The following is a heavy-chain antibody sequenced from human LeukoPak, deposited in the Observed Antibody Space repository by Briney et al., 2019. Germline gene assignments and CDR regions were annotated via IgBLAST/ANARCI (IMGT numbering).Heavy chain of an antibody. V-gene: IGHV3-23*01. Sequence: HPGGSLRLSCAASGFTFSSYAMSWVRQAPGKGLEWVSAISGSGGSTYYADSVKGRFTISRDNSKNTLYLQMNSLRAEDTAVYYCARVVYDFWSGYHIDYWGQGTLVTVSS. CDR1: GFTFSSYA. CDR2: ISGSGGST. J-gene: IGHJ4*02. CDR3: ARVVYDFWSGYHIDY. D-gene: IGHD3-3*01.